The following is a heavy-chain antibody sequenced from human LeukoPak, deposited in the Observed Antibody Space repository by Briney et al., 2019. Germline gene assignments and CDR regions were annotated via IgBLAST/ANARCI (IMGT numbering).Heavy chain of an antibody. CDR3: ARDRPSKPGDY. Sequence: PSETLSLTCTVSGGSISSGGYYWSWIRQPPGKGLEWIGYIYHSGSTYYNPSLKSRVTISVDRSKNQFSLKLSSVTAADTAVYYCARDRPSKPGDYWGQGTLVTVSS. D-gene: IGHD4-11*01. V-gene: IGHV4-30-2*01. CDR2: IYHSGST. J-gene: IGHJ4*02. CDR1: GGSISSGGYY.